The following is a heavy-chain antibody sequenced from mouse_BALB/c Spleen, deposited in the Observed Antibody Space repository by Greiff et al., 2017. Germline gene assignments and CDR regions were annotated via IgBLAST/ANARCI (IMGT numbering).Heavy chain of an antibody. D-gene: IGHD2-4*01. V-gene: IGHV1S41*01. CDR2: IAPGSGST. CDR3: AREDYDPYAMDY. Sequence: DLVKPGASVKLSCKASGYTFTSYWINWIKQRPGQGLEWIGRIAPGSGSTYYNEMFKGKATLTVDTSSSTAYIQLSSLSSEDSAVYFCAREDYDPYAMDYWGQGTSVTVSS. J-gene: IGHJ4*01. CDR1: GYTFTSYW.